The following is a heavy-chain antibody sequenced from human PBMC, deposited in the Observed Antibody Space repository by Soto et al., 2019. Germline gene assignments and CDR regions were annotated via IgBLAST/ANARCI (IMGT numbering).Heavy chain of an antibody. CDR1: GGSISGHY. V-gene: IGHV4-59*11. CDR3: ARVGSSGWSPDY. J-gene: IGHJ4*02. Sequence: SETLSLTCTVSGGSISGHYWIWIRQSPGKGLEWIGYIFDSGSTNYNPSLKSRVTLSADTSKNQFSLRLSSVTAADTAVYYCARVGSSGWSPDYWGQGILVTVSS. D-gene: IGHD6-19*01. CDR2: IFDSGST.